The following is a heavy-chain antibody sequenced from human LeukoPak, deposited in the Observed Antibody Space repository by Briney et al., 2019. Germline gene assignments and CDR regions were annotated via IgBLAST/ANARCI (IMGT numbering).Heavy chain of an antibody. Sequence: GGSLRLSCAASGFTFDVYAMHWVRQAPGKGLEWVSGISWNSGSIGYADSAKGRFTISRDNAKNSLYLQMNSLRAEDTALYYCAKDIKRLHGYSSSWFDAFDIWGQGTMVTVSS. D-gene: IGHD6-13*01. CDR1: GFTFDVYA. V-gene: IGHV3-9*01. J-gene: IGHJ3*02. CDR3: AKDIKRLHGYSSSWFDAFDI. CDR2: ISWNSGSI.